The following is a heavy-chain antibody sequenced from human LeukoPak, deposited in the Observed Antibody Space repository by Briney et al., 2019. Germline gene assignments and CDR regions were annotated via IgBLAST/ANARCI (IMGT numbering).Heavy chain of an antibody. CDR1: GFTLSSYA. CDR3: ARGGPEGYDL. CDR2: ISSSSSYI. D-gene: IGHD5-12*01. J-gene: IGHJ4*02. V-gene: IGHV3-21*01. Sequence: PGGSLRLSCVVSGFTLSSYAMSWVRQAPGKGLEWVSSISSSSSYIYYADSVKGRFTISRDNAKNSLYLQMNSLRAEDTAVYYCARGGPEGYDLWGQGTLVTVSS.